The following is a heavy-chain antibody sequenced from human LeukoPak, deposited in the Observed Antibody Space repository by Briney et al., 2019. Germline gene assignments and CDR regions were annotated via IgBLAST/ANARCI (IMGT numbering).Heavy chain of an antibody. Sequence: PSETLSLTCAVYGGSFSGYYWSWIRQPPGKGLEWIGEINHSGSTNYNPSLKSRVTVSVDTSKNQFSLKLSSVTAADTAVYYCARHRTITTSPAFDIWGQGTVVTVSS. D-gene: IGHD4-11*01. CDR3: ARHRTITTSPAFDI. CDR1: GGSFSGYY. V-gene: IGHV4-34*01. J-gene: IGHJ3*02. CDR2: INHSGST.